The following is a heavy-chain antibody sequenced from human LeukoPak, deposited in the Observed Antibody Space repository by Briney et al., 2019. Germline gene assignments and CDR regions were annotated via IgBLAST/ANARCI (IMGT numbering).Heavy chain of an antibody. D-gene: IGHD6-19*01. CDR3: ARRLAVTGRYYFDY. CDR1: GGSFNGYH. CDR2: LYYGGSA. Sequence: PSETLSLTCSVSGGSFNGYHCNWIRQPPGKGLAWIGELYYGGSANYNPSLTGRVTISLDTSKNQFSLKLTSVTAADTAVYYCARRLAVTGRYYFDYWGPGTLVTVSS. J-gene: IGHJ4*02. V-gene: IGHV4-59*08.